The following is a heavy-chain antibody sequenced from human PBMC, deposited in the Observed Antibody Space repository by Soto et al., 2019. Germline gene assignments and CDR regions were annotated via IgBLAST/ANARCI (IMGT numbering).Heavy chain of an antibody. Sequence: QVQLVESGGGVVQPGRSLRLSCAASGFTFSNYGMHWVRQSPGKGLEWVAVISYDGSNKYYADSVKGRFTISRDNSKNTLYLQMNSLRAEDTAVYYCAKDRGYGDLRLGYGMDVWGQGTTVTFSS. D-gene: IGHD4-17*01. V-gene: IGHV3-30*18. J-gene: IGHJ6*02. CDR2: ISYDGSNK. CDR1: GFTFSNYG. CDR3: AKDRGYGDLRLGYGMDV.